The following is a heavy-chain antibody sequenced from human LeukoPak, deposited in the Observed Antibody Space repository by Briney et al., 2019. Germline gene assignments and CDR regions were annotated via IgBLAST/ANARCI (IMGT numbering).Heavy chain of an antibody. Sequence: SETLSLTCTVSGGSISSGGYYWSWIRQHPGKGLEWIGYIYYSGSTYYNPSLKSRVTISVDTSKNQFSLKLSSVTAADTAVYYCARGSSGWENDAFDIWGQGTMVTVSS. CDR1: GGSISSGGYY. J-gene: IGHJ3*02. CDR3: ARGSSGWENDAFDI. D-gene: IGHD6-19*01. CDR2: IYYSGST. V-gene: IGHV4-31*03.